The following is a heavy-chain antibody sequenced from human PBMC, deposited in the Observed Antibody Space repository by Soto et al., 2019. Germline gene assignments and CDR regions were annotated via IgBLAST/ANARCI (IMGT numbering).Heavy chain of an antibody. D-gene: IGHD1-1*01. J-gene: IGHJ3*02. CDR1: GGSISSYY. Sequence: PSETLSLTCTVSGGSISSYYWSWIRQPPGKGLEWIGYIYYSGSTNYNPSLKSRVTISVDTSKNQFSLKLASVAAADTALYYCARVERGTATTVVDAFDSWGPGTMVTVSS. CDR3: ARVERGTATTVVDAFDS. CDR2: IYYSGST. V-gene: IGHV4-59*12.